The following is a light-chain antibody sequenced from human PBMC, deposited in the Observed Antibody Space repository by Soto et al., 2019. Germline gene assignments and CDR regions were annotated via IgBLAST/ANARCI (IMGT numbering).Light chain of an antibody. CDR2: DVS. J-gene: IGLJ1*01. Sequence: QSALTQPASVSGSPGQSITISCTGTSSDVGGSNYVSWYQQHPGKALKLMIYDVSNRPSGVSTRFSGSRSGNTASPTISGLQSEDEADYFCSSYTGSSTYVFGTGTKLTVL. CDR3: SSYTGSSTYV. CDR1: SSDVGGSNY. V-gene: IGLV2-14*01.